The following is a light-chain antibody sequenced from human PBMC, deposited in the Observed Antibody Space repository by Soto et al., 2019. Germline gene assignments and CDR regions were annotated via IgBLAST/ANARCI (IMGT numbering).Light chain of an antibody. Sequence: EIVLTQSPGTLSLSPGERATLSCRASQSVSSRDLAWYQQKPGQAPRLLIYATSSRAAGIPDRFSGSGSGTDFTLTISRLEPEDFATYYCQQYNSYWAFGQGTKVEI. CDR3: QQYNSYWA. CDR2: ATS. J-gene: IGKJ1*01. V-gene: IGKV3-20*01. CDR1: QSVSSRD.